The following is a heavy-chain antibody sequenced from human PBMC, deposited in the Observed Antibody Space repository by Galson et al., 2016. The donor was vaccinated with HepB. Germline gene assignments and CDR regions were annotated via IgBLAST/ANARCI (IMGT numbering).Heavy chain of an antibody. J-gene: IGHJ3*02. CDR1: GGTFSSHS. CDR2: IIPIFGTL. Sequence: SVKVSCKASGGTFSSHSISWVRQAPGQGLEWMGGIIPIFGTLNYAQKFQGRVTITADESTSTAYMELSSLRSEDTAVYYCARALNYYDSSGLNDAFDIWGQGTSVTVSS. V-gene: IGHV1-69*13. CDR3: ARALNYYDSSGLNDAFDI. D-gene: IGHD3-22*01.